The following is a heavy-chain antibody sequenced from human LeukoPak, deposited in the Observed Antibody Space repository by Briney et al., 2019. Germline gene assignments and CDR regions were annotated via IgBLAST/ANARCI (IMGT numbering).Heavy chain of an antibody. V-gene: IGHV4-39*01. J-gene: IGHJ4*01. Sequence: SETLSLLRTVCGGFISSKKDYCAWIRQPPGKGLDWIGSISYTGSIFYNPSLKSRVTISVDTYKNQFSLRLSSVTAADTAIYYCARAEWSGMSLPCDYCGQGWLVTVSS. CDR3: ARAEWSGMSLPCDY. CDR1: GGFISSKKDY. D-gene: IGHD3-3*01. CDR2: ISYTGSI.